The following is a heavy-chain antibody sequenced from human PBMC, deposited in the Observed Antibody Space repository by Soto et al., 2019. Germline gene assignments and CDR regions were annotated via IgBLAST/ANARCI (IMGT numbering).Heavy chain of an antibody. Sequence: PGESLKISCKGSGYSFTSYWIGWVRQMPGKGLEWMGIIYPGDSDTRYSPSFQGQVTISADKSISTAYLQWSSLKASDTAMYYCARRDRITMVRGVIGYGMDVWGQGTTVTVSS. CDR2: IYPGDSDT. CDR3: ARRDRITMVRGVIGYGMDV. CDR1: GYSFTSYW. V-gene: IGHV5-51*01. D-gene: IGHD3-10*01. J-gene: IGHJ6*02.